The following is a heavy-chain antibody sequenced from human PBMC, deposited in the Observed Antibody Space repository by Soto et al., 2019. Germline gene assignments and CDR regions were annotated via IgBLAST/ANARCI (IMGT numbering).Heavy chain of an antibody. V-gene: IGHV3-21*01. Sequence: EVQLVESGGGLVKPGGSLXLSCAASGFTFSNSIINWXRXAPXQGLEWVSSISGSSDFLYYADSVKGRFTISRDTATNSLYLQMNXLRAXDXAXXXXXXXTXYAFDIWGQGTMVTVSS. CDR3: XXXTXYAFDI. CDR2: ISGSSDFL. CDR1: GFTFSNSI. J-gene: IGHJ3*02.